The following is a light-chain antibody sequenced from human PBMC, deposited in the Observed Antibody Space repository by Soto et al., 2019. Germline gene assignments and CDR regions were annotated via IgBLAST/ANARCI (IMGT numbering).Light chain of an antibody. J-gene: IGKJ1*01. CDR1: QSISTY. V-gene: IGKV1-39*01. CDR2: AAS. Sequence: DIQMTHSPSSLSASVGDRVTITCRASQSISTYLNWYQQTPGKAPKXLIYAASSLQSGVPSRFSGSGSGTDLTLTISSLHPEDFATYYCQQSYSTPPTFGQGTKVDIK. CDR3: QQSYSTPPT.